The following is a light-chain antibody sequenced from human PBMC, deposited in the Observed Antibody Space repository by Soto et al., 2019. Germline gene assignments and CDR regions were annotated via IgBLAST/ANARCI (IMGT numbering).Light chain of an antibody. V-gene: IGKV3-15*01. J-gene: IGKJ4*01. CDR2: GAS. CDR3: QEYNNWHPVT. CDR1: QSVSGN. Sequence: EIVMTQSPATLSVSPGEGATLSCRASQSVSGNLAWYQHKPGQAPRLLIHGASTRATGIPARFSGSGSGTEFTLTISSLQSEDFAVYYCQEYNNWHPVTFGGGTKVEIK.